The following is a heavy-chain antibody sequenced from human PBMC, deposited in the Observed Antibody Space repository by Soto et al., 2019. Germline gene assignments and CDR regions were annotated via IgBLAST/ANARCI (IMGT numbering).Heavy chain of an antibody. CDR3: ARDHCSTSCYEGPDY. CDR2: INPDSGGT. V-gene: IGHV1-2*04. D-gene: IGHD2-2*01. Sequence: ASVKVSCKASGYTFTGYYMHWVRQAPGQGLEWMGWINPDSGGTNYAQKFQGWVTMTRDTSTSTAYMELSSLRSEDTAVYYCARDHCSTSCYEGPDYWGQGTLVTVSS. J-gene: IGHJ4*02. CDR1: GYTFTGYY.